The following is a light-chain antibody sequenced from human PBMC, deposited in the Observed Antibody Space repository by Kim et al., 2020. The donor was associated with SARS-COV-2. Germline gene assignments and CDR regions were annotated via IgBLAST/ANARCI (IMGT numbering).Light chain of an antibody. V-gene: IGLV2-11*01. CDR2: EVN. J-gene: IGLJ2*01. CDR3: CSYAGSYTLV. Sequence: GQSVTISCTGTSSDVGGYNFVSWYQQHPGKAPKLMIYEVNKRPSGVPDRFSGSKSGNTASLTISGLQAEDEADYYCCSYAGSYTLVFGGGTKLTVL. CDR1: SSDVGGYNF.